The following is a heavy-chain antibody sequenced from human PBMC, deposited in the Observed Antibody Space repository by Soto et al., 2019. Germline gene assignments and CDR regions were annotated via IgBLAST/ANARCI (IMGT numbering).Heavy chain of an antibody. CDR1: GGTFSTYT. D-gene: IGHD4-4*01. J-gene: IGHJ5*02. Sequence: QVQLVQSGAEVKKPGSSVKVSCKASGGTFSTYTITWVRQAPGQGLELMGRIIPIIGIINYAQKFQGRVTISADKFTGTAYMELTGLRSDDTAVYYCAGDPDSHYNDSHASSYPWGQGTLVTVSS. CDR3: AGDPDSHYNDSHASSYP. CDR2: IIPIIGII. V-gene: IGHV1-69*08.